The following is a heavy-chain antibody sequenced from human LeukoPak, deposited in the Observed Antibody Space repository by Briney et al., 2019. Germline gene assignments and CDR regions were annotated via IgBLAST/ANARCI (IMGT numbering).Heavy chain of an antibody. Sequence: GCGPTLVKPTKTLTLTCTFSEFSLSTSGMGVGWIRQPPGKALEWHALIYRDDDKLYSPSLKSRVTITKYTYKNQVVLTMTNMDRVDTATNYCAHVYVSEIYYKDMVGADCGQGTLLTVYS. CDR2: IYRDDDK. J-gene: IGHJ4*02. V-gene: IGHV2-5*02. CDR1: EFSLSTSGMG. D-gene: IGHD3-10*01. CDR3: AHVYVSEIYYKDMVGAD.